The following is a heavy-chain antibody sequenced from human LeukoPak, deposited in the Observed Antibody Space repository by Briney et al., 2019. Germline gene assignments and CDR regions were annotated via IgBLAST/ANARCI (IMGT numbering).Heavy chain of an antibody. CDR3: ARENYDILTGQGYGMDV. V-gene: IGHV3-33*08. CDR1: GFTFTDYA. J-gene: IGHJ6*02. D-gene: IGHD3-9*01. Sequence: GASLRLSCAASGFTFTDYAMHWVRQAPGKGLEWVAVIWYDGSNKYYAGSVKGRFTISRDNSKNTLYLQMDSLRAEDTAVYYCARENYDILTGQGYGMDVWGQGTTVTVSS. CDR2: IWYDGSNK.